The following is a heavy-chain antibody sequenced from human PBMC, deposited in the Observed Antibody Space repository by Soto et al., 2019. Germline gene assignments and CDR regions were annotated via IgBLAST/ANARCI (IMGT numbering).Heavy chain of an antibody. V-gene: IGHV1-3*01. Sequence: GASVKVSCKASGYTFTSYAMHWVRQAPGQRLEWMGWINAGNGNTKYSQKFQGRVTITRDTSASTAYMELSSLRSEDTAVYYCARSTPLNYDSSDSSFDYWGQGTLVTVAS. CDR1: GYTFTSYA. J-gene: IGHJ4*02. D-gene: IGHD3-22*01. CDR2: INAGNGNT. CDR3: ARSTPLNYDSSDSSFDY.